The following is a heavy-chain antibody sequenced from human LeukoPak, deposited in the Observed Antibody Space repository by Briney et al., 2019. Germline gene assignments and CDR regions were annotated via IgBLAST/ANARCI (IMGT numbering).Heavy chain of an antibody. CDR1: GFTFDDYA. J-gene: IGHJ3*02. V-gene: IGHV3-9*01. Sequence: GRSLRLSCAASGFTFDDYAMHWVRQAPGKGLEWVSGISWNSGNIYYADSVKGRFTISRDNSKNTLYLQMNSLRAEDTAVYYCARDLGYSGSPDAFDIWGQGKMVTGSS. D-gene: IGHD1-26*01. CDR2: ISWNSGNI. CDR3: ARDLGYSGSPDAFDI.